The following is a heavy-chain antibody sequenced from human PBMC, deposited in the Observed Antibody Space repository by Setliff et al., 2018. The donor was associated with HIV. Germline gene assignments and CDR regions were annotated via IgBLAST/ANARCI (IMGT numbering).Heavy chain of an antibody. CDR2: IYYSGSI. Sequence: SETLSLTCTVSGVSISSHYWSWIRQPPGKGLEWIGYIYYSGSIYYNPSLKSRVTMSVDTSKNQFSLKLSSVTAADTAVYYCAREGRRITIFGVVIHQPDYYYGMDVWGQGTTVTVSS. V-gene: IGHV4-59*04. J-gene: IGHJ6*02. CDR1: GVSISSHY. D-gene: IGHD3-3*01. CDR3: AREGRRITIFGVVIHQPDYYYGMDV.